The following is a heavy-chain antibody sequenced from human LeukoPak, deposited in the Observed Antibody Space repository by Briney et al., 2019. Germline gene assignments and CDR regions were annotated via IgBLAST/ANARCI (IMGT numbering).Heavy chain of an antibody. J-gene: IGHJ4*02. Sequence: SETLSLTCAVYGGSFSGYYWSWIRQPPGKGLEWIGEINHSGSTNYSPSLKSRVTISVDTSKNQFSLKLSSVTAADTAVYYCARGPSSSTSRYYFDYWGQGTLVTVSS. CDR3: ARGPSSSTSRYYFDY. V-gene: IGHV4-34*01. CDR2: INHSGST. CDR1: GGSFSGYY. D-gene: IGHD2-2*01.